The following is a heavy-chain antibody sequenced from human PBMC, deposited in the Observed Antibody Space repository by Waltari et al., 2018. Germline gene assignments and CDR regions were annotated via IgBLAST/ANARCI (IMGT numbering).Heavy chain of an antibody. Sequence: QVQLVQSGAEVKKPGASVKVSCKASGYTFTGYYMHWVRQAPGQGLEWMGRINPNSGGTIYAQKFQGRVTMTEDTSTDTAYMELSSLRSEDTAVYYCATAKWYFDLWGRGTLVTVSS. CDR1: GYTFTGYY. V-gene: IGHV1-2*06. CDR2: INPNSGGT. CDR3: ATAKWYFDL. J-gene: IGHJ2*01.